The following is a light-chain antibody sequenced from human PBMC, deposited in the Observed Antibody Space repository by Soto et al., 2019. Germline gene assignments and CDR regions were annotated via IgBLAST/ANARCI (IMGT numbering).Light chain of an antibody. CDR3: QHYRTS. J-gene: IGKJ4*01. Sequence: EIVLTQSPGTLSLSPGERATLSCRASQSVSSSYLAWYQQKPGQPPRLLIYGASSRATGIPDRFSGSGSGTDFTLTNTRLEPEDLAVYYCQHYRTSFGGGTKVEIK. V-gene: IGKV3-20*01. CDR2: GAS. CDR1: QSVSSSY.